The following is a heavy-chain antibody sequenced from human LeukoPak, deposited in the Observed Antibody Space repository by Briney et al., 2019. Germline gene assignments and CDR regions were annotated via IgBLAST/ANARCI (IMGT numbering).Heavy chain of an antibody. V-gene: IGHV1-69*01. CDR2: IIPIFGTA. CDR1: GGTFSSYA. D-gene: IGHD2-2*02. Sequence: GASVKVSCKASGGTFSSYAISWVRQAPGQGLEWMGGIIPIFGTANYAQKFQGRVTITADESTSTAYMELSSLRSEDTAVYYCAIFLGPIVVVPAAINYYYMDVWGKGTTVTVSS. CDR3: AIFLGPIVVVPAAINYYYMDV. J-gene: IGHJ6*03.